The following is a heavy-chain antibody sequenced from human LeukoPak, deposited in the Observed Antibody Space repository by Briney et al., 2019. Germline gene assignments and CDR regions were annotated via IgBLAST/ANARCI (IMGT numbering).Heavy chain of an antibody. Sequence: PSETLSLTCTVSGYSISSGYYWGWIRQPPGKGLEWIGSIYHSGSTYYNPSLKSRVTISVDTSKNQFSLKLSSVTAADTAVYYCARELRYYGSGSQGPSWWGQGTLVTVSS. CDR2: IYHSGST. J-gene: IGHJ4*02. V-gene: IGHV4-38-2*02. D-gene: IGHD3-10*01. CDR3: ARELRYYGSGSQGPSW. CDR1: GYSISSGYY.